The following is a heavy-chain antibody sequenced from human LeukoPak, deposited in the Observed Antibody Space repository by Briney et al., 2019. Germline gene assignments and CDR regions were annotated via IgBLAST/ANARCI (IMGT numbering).Heavy chain of an antibody. D-gene: IGHD3-3*01. CDR1: GYTFTSYD. V-gene: IGHV1-8*01. Sequence: GASVKVSCKASGYTFTSYDINWVRQATGQGLEWMGWMNPNSGNTGYAQKFQGRVTMTRNTSISTAYMELSSLRSEDTAVYYCARGPVYDFWSGYWPGKTYYYYYGMDVWGQGTTVTVSS. CDR2: MNPNSGNT. J-gene: IGHJ6*02. CDR3: ARGPVYDFWSGYWPGKTYYYYYGMDV.